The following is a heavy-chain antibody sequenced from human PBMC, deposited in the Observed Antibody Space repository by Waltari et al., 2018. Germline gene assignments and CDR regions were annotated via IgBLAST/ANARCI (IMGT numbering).Heavy chain of an antibody. CDR1: GYTLTELS. V-gene: IGHV1-24*01. D-gene: IGHD3-3*01. Sequence: QVQLVQSGAEVKKPGASVKVSCKVSGYTLTELSMHWVRQAPGKGLEWMGGVDPEDGETIYAQKFQGRVTMTEDTSTDTAYMELTSLRSEDTAVYYCATSPLRFLEWVNWFDPWGQGTLVTVSS. J-gene: IGHJ5*02. CDR3: ATSPLRFLEWVNWFDP. CDR2: VDPEDGET.